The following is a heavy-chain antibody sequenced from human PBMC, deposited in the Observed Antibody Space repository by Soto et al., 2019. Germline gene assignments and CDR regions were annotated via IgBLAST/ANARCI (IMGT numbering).Heavy chain of an antibody. Sequence: SETLSLTCAVYGGSFSGYYWSWIRQPPGKGLEWIGEINHSGSTNYNPSLKSRVTISVDTSKNQFSLKLSSVTAADRAVYYCASQALVAKTMVRGVKNRINWFDPWGQGTLVPASS. CDR2: INHSGST. D-gene: IGHD3-10*01. J-gene: IGHJ5*02. CDR1: GGSFSGYY. V-gene: IGHV4-34*01. CDR3: ASQALVAKTMVRGVKNRINWFDP.